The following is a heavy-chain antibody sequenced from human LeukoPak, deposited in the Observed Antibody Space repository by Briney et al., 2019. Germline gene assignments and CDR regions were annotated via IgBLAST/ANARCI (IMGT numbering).Heavy chain of an antibody. CDR2: ITSSSAYI. J-gene: IGHJ4*01. V-gene: IGHV3-21*04. CDR3: GSTVREGEDQ. CDR1: GFIFSNYA. D-gene: IGHD3-10*01. Sequence: GGSLRLPCAASGFIFSNYAMNWVRQAPGKGLEWVSSITSSSAYIYYADSVEGRFTISRDNAKNSLYLQMNSLRAEDTAVYYCGSTVREGEDQWGQGTLVTVSS.